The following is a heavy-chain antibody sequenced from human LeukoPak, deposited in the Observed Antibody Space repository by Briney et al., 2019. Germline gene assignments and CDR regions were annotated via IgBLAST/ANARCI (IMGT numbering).Heavy chain of an antibody. CDR3: ARPRSRYCSSTSCGVFDI. V-gene: IGHV4-59*12. D-gene: IGHD2-2*01. J-gene: IGHJ3*02. Sequence: SETLSLTCTVSGGSISSYYWSWIRQPPGKGLEWIGYIYYSGSTNYKPSLKSRVTISVDTSKNQFSLKLSSVTAADTAVYYCARPRSRYCSSTSCGVFDIWGQGTMVTVSS. CDR2: IYYSGST. CDR1: GGSISSYY.